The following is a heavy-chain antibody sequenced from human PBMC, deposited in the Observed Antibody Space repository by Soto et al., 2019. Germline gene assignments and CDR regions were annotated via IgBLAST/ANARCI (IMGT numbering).Heavy chain of an antibody. CDR3: ARHPTAHDYGDYGYFDL. J-gene: IGHJ2*01. CDR2: IYYSGST. D-gene: IGHD4-17*01. CDR1: GGSISSYY. V-gene: IGHV4-59*08. Sequence: QVQLQESGPGLVKPSETLSLTCTVSGGSISSYYWSWIRQPPGKGLEWIGYIYYSGSTNYNPSLKSRVTISGDASKNLFSLKLSSLTPADTAVDYCARHPTAHDYGDYGYFDLWGRGTLVTVSS.